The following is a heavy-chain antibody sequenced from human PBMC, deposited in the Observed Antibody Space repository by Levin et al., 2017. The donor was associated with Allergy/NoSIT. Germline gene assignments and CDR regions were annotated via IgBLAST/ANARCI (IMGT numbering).Heavy chain of an antibody. V-gene: IGHV3-7*04. D-gene: IGHD2-15*01. CDR1: RFTFSNYW. J-gene: IGHJ2*01. CDR2: IKQDGSEK. CDR3: VRGGWFFDL. Sequence: GGSLRLSCVVSRFTFSNYWMSWVRQAPGKGLEWVANIKQDGSEKNYVDSVRGRFTISRDNAKNSLSLQMNSLRAEDTAVYYCVRGGWFFDLWGRGTLVTVSS.